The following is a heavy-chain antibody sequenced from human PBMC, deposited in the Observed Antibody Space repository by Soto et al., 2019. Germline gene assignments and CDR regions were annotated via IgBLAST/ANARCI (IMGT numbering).Heavy chain of an antibody. V-gene: IGHV1-18*04. J-gene: IGHJ5*02. CDR3: ARGHHGDTAMDKGWFDP. Sequence: ASVKVSCKASGYTFTSYGISWVRQAPGQGLEWMGWISAYNGNTNYAQKLQGRVTITADESTSTAYMELSSLRSEDTAVYYCARGHHGDTAMDKGWFDPWGQGTLVTVSS. CDR1: GYTFTSYG. CDR2: ISAYNGNT. D-gene: IGHD5-18*01.